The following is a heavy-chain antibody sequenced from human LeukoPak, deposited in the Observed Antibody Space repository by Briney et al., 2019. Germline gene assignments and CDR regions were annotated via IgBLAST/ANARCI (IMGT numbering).Heavy chain of an antibody. CDR2: IYYSGST. V-gene: IGHV4-59*08. J-gene: IGHJ4*02. Sequence: SETLSLTCTVSGGSISSYYWSWIRQPPGKGLEWIGYIYYSGSTNYNPSLKSRVTISVDTSKNQFSLKLSSVTAADTAMYYCARRGFGEFFFDYWGQGTLVTVSS. CDR1: GGSISSYY. CDR3: ARRGFGEFFFDY. D-gene: IGHD3-10*01.